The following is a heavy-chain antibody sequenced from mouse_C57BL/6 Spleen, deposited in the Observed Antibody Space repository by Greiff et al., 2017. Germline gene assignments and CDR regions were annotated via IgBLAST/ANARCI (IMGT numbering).Heavy chain of an antibody. CDR1: GFSLTSYG. CDR3: ARQYGSRGAWFAY. Sequence: VKVEESGPGLVAPSPSLSITCTVSGFSLTSYGVHWVRQPPGKGLEWLVVIWSDGSTTYNSALKSRLSISKDNSKSQVFLKMNSLQTDDTAMYYCARQYGSRGAWFAYWGQGTLVTVSA. CDR2: IWSDGST. J-gene: IGHJ3*01. V-gene: IGHV2-6-1*01. D-gene: IGHD1-1*01.